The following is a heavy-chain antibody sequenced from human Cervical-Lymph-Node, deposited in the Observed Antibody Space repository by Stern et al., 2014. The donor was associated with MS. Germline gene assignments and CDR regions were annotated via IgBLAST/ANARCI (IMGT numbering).Heavy chain of an antibody. CDR1: GYSFTIYW. Sequence: VQLVESGAEVKKPGESLKISCKGSGYSFTIYWIGWVRQMPGKALEWMGVIYPDDSDTRYSPSFQGQVTISADKSINTAYLQWSSLKASDTAMYYCARRTRYCSGGSCYVDFWGQGTLVTVSS. CDR3: ARRTRYCSGGSCYVDF. CDR2: IYPDDSDT. V-gene: IGHV5-51*03. D-gene: IGHD2-15*01. J-gene: IGHJ4*02.